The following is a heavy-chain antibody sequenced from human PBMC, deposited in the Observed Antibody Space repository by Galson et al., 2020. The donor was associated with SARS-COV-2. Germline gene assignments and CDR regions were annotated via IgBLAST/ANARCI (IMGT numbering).Heavy chain of an antibody. J-gene: IGHJ6*03. CDR2: ITTFSTYL. V-gene: IGHV3-21*06. CDR3: ARTGTPHYYYSYYMDV. D-gene: IGHD1-1*01. CDR1: GFTFSSYT. Sequence: GGSLRLSCAASGFTFSSYTMNWVRQVPGKGLEWVSSITTFSTYLNYADSVKGRFTISRDNANNLLFLQMDGLRADDTAVYFCARTGTPHYYYSYYMDVWGRGTTGTVSS.